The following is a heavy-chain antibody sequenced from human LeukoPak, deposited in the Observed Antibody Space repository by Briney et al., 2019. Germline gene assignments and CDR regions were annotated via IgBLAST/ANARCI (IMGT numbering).Heavy chain of an antibody. V-gene: IGHV2-70*04. CDR2: IDWDDDK. D-gene: IGHD3-10*01. CDR1: GFSLSTSGMR. J-gene: IGHJ3*02. Sequence: SGPTLVNPTQTLTLTCTFSGFSLSTSGMRVSWIRQPPGKALEWLARIDWDDDKFYSTSLKTRLTISKDASNHQVVLTMTKMDPVDTATYYCARTPYYYGSGKESDAFDIWGQGTMVTVSS. CDR3: ARTPYYYGSGKESDAFDI.